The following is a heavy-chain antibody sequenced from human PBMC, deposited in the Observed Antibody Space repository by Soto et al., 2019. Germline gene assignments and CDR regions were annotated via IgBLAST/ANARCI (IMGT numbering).Heavy chain of an antibody. V-gene: IGHV3-7*01. Sequence: PGGSLRLSCAASGFTFTNYWMSWVRQAPGKGLEWVANIRQDGSQKYYVDSVKGRFTISRDNAKNSVSLQMNSLRAEDTAMYYCASHRATGGHDYWGQGTLVTVSS. CDR1: GFTFTNYW. J-gene: IGHJ4*02. CDR2: IRQDGSQK. D-gene: IGHD2-15*01. CDR3: ASHRATGGHDY.